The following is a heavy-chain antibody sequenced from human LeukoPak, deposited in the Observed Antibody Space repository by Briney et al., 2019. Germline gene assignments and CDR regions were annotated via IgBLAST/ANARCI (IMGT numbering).Heavy chain of an antibody. CDR2: IYYSGNT. V-gene: IGHV4-39*01. CDR3: ACYCSSTSCYSSYFDY. Sequence: SETLSLTCTVSGGSISSSSYYWGWIRQPPGKGLEWVGSIYYSGNTYYNPSLKSRVTISVDTSKNQFSLKLSSVTAADTAVYYCACYCSSTSCYSSYFDYWGQGTLVTVSS. J-gene: IGHJ4*02. CDR1: GGSISSSSYY. D-gene: IGHD2-2*01.